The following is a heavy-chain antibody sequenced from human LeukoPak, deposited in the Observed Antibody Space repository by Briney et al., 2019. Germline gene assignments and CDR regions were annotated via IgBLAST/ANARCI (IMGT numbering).Heavy chain of an antibody. J-gene: IGHJ4*02. V-gene: IGHV3-48*03. Sequence: GGSLRLSCAASGFTFSSYEMNWVRQAPGKGLEWVSYISSSGSTIYYADSVKGRFTISRDNAKNSLYLQMNSLRAEDTAVYYCARREGVQPWTPVCYFDYWGQGTLVTVSS. D-gene: IGHD5-18*01. CDR1: GFTFSSYE. CDR2: ISSSGSTI. CDR3: ARREGVQPWTPVCYFDY.